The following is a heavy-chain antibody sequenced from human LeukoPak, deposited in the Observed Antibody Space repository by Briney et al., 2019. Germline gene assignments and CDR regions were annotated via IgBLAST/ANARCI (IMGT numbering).Heavy chain of an antibody. CDR3: ARDAREHNWFDP. Sequence: APVKVSCKASGYTFTSYGISWVRQAPGQGLEWMGWISAYNGNTNYAQKLQGRVTMTTDTSTSTAYMELRSLRSDDTAVYYCARDAREHNWFDPWGQGTLVTVSS. D-gene: IGHD1-26*01. J-gene: IGHJ5*02. CDR2: ISAYNGNT. CDR1: GYTFTSYG. V-gene: IGHV1-18*01.